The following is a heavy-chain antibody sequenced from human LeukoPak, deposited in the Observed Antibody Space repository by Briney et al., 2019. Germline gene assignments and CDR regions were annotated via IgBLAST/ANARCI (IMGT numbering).Heavy chain of an antibody. J-gene: IGHJ3*02. V-gene: IGHV3-48*01. CDR2: ISSSSSTI. D-gene: IGHD3-16*02. CDR3: ARVYAFGGVIVIGAFDI. Sequence: GGSLRLSCAASGFTFSSYSMNWVRQAPGKGLEWVSYISSSSSTIYYADSVKGRFTISRDNAKNSLYLQMNSLRAEDTAVYYCARVYAFGGVIVIGAFDIWGQGTMVTVSS. CDR1: GFTFSSYS.